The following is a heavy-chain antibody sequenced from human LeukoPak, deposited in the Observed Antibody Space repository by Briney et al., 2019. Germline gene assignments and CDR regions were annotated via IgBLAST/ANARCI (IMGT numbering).Heavy chain of an antibody. Sequence: GGSLRLSCAASGFTFSSYSMNWVRQAPGKGLEWVSSISSSSSYIYYADSVKGRFTISRDNAKNSLYLQMNSLRAEDTAVYYCSRVGGGSASAGGYYYYMDVWGKGTTVTVSS. J-gene: IGHJ6*03. CDR1: GFTFSSYS. V-gene: IGHV3-21*01. D-gene: IGHD6-6*01. CDR2: ISSSSSYI. CDR3: SRVGGGSASAGGYYYYMDV.